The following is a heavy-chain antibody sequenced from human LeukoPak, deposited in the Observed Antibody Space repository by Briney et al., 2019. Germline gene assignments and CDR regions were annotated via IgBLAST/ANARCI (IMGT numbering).Heavy chain of an antibody. V-gene: IGHV1-69*13. Sequence: ASVKVSCKASGGTFSSYAVRWERQAPGLWLELMGGTIPIFGTANYAQKFQGRVTITADESTSTAYMELSSLRSEDTAVYYCARGGDIVVVPAADPFDYWGQGTLVTVSS. J-gene: IGHJ4*02. D-gene: IGHD2-2*01. CDR3: ARGGDIVVVPAADPFDY. CDR1: GGTFSSYA. CDR2: TIPIFGTA.